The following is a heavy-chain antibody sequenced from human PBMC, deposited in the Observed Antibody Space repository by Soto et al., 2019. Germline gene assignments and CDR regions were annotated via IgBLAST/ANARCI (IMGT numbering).Heavy chain of an antibody. CDR1: GYSISSSYY. J-gene: IGHJ6*02. CDR2: IYYSGST. V-gene: IGHV4-61*01. Sequence: SETLSLTCAVSGYSISSSYYWSWIRQPPGKGLEWIGYIYYSGSTNYNPSLKSRVTISVDTSKNQFSLKLSSVTAADTAVYYCARGRRIIVVVLAALPYYYGMDVWGQGTTVTVSS. D-gene: IGHD2-2*01. CDR3: ARGRRIIVVVLAALPYYYGMDV.